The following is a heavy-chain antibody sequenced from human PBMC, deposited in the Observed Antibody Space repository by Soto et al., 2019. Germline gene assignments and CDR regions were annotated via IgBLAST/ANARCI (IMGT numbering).Heavy chain of an antibody. CDR1: GYSFTSYW. D-gene: IGHD6-13*01. V-gene: IGHV5-51*01. CDR3: ARGSLPRVAGAAGTSPYYFDY. CDR2: IYPGDSDT. J-gene: IGHJ4*02. Sequence: GESLKISCKGSGYSFTSYWIGWVRQMPGKGLEWMGIIYPGDSDTRYSPSFQGQVTISADKSISTAYLQWSSLKASDTAMYYCARGSLPRVAGAAGTSPYYFDYWGQGTLVTVSS.